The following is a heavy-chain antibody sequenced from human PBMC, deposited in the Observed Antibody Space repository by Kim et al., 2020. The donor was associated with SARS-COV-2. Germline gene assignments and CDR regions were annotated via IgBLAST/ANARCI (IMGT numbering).Heavy chain of an antibody. CDR3: SRGAPGH. CDR1: GGSFSSFH. J-gene: IGHJ1*01. Sequence: SETLSLTCAVYGGSFSSFHWTWSCHSPGKGQELIWKISHSGSTNYNPYLKSRVSLSLDTAKNQFSLKLTSVTATDTAVYYCSRGAPGHWGQGTLVTVSS. CDR2: ISHSGST. V-gene: IGHV4-34*01.